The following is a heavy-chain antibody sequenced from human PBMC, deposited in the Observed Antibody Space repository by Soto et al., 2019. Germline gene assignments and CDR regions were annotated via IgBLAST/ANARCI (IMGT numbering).Heavy chain of an antibody. CDR2: INHGGST. J-gene: IGHJ4*02. Sequence: QVQLRQWGAGLLKPLETLSLRCAVYGESLSDYSWSWIRQFPEKGLEWIGEINHGGSTKSNPSLKSRVTISVDTSKNQVSLILTSATAADTAVYRCARGGGKSGYFFDYWGRGTLVTVSS. D-gene: IGHD5-12*01. CDR1: GESLSDYS. CDR3: ARGGGKSGYFFDY. V-gene: IGHV4-34*02.